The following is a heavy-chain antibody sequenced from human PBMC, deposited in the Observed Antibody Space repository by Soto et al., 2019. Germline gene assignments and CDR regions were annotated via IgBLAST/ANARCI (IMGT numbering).Heavy chain of an antibody. CDR2: IIPLYGTV. J-gene: IGHJ4*02. V-gene: IGHV1-69*06. CDR1: GGTFNSYG. CDR3: ARVRVIRGVIPRNFGL. Sequence: QAHLAQSGAEVKRPGSSVTVSCKASGGTFNSYGISWVRQAPGQGLDWMGVIIPLYGTVNYAQKFQGRVSITADKSTSTAYMDLNSQRSDDTAVYYCARVRVIRGVIPRNFGLWGQGTLVTVSS. D-gene: IGHD3-10*01.